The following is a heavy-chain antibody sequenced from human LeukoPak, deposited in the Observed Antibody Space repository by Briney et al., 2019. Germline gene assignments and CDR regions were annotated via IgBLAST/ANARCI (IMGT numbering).Heavy chain of an antibody. Sequence: KTSETLSLTCAVYGGSFSGYYWSWIRQPPGKGLEWIGEINHSGSTSYNPSLKSRVTISVDTSKNQFSLKLSSVTAADTAVYYCARVRALLWFGELQRDYYYYYMDVWGKGTTVTVSS. J-gene: IGHJ6*03. V-gene: IGHV4-34*01. CDR3: ARVRALLWFGELQRDYYYYYMDV. D-gene: IGHD3-10*01. CDR2: INHSGST. CDR1: GGSFSGYY.